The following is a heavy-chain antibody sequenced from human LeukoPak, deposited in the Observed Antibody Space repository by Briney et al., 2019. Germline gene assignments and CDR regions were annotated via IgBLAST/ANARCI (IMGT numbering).Heavy chain of an antibody. CDR1: GYTFTGYY. D-gene: IGHD5-18*01. Sequence: ASVKVSCKASGYTFTGYYMHWVRQAPGQGLEWMGRINPNSGGTNYAQKFQGRVTMTRGTSISTAYMELSRLRSDDTAVYYCAREWGESPYSYGFDYWGQGTLVTVSS. V-gene: IGHV1-2*06. CDR3: AREWGESPYSYGFDY. CDR2: INPNSGGT. J-gene: IGHJ4*02.